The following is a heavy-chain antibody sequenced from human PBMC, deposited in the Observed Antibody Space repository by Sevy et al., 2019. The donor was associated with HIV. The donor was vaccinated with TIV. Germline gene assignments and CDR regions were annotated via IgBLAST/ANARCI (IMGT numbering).Heavy chain of an antibody. CDR2: ISAYTGDT. D-gene: IGHD2-2*01. Sequence: ASVKVSCKASGYTFTRYGISWVRQAPGQGLEWMGWISAYTGDTNYAQNLQGRVTMTTDTSTRTAYMELRSLRSDDTAVYYCARDVSLVPAAIGRGFYYYCMDVWGQGTTVTVSS. CDR3: ARDVSLVPAAIGRGFYYYCMDV. V-gene: IGHV1-18*01. CDR1: GYTFTRYG. J-gene: IGHJ6*02.